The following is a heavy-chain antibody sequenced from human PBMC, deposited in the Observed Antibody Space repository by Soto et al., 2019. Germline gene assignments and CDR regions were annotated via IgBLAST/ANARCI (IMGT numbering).Heavy chain of an antibody. V-gene: IGHV4-59*01. J-gene: IGHJ4*02. Sequence: PSETLSLTCTVSGGSISSYYWSWIRQPPGKGLEWIGYIFYSGSTNYNPSLKSRVTISVDTSMNQFSLSLSSVTAADTAVYYCARTAIAVAVFFDYWGQGTLVTVSS. D-gene: IGHD6-19*01. CDR2: IFYSGST. CDR3: ARTAIAVAVFFDY. CDR1: GGSISSYY.